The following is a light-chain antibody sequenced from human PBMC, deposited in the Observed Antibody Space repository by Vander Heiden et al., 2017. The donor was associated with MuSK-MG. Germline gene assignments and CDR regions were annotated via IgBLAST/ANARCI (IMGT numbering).Light chain of an antibody. CDR1: QSVSKY. CDR2: DAY. CDR3: QNHTNWPPIT. J-gene: IGKJ5*01. V-gene: IGKV3-11*01. Sequence: EIVLTQSPATLSLSPGERATLSCMASQSVSKYIAWYQQKPGQAPRLLMYDAYNRDTGIPARFRGSGYGKDFTITISSRAPEDLAVYYCQNHTNWPPITFGQGTKLEIK.